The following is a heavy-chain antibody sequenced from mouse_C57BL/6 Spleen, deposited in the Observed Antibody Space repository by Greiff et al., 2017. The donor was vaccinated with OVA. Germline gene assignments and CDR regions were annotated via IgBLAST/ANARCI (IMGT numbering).Heavy chain of an antibody. Sequence: VQLQQSGAELVKPGASVKMSCKASGYTFTGYWITWVKQRPGQGLEWIGDIYPGSGSTNYNEKFKSKATLTVDTSSSTAYMQLSSLTSEDSAVYYCARRKFIGDAMDYWGQGTSVTVSS. D-gene: IGHD1-1*01. J-gene: IGHJ4*01. CDR1: GYTFTGYW. V-gene: IGHV1-55*01. CDR3: ARRKFIGDAMDY. CDR2: IYPGSGST.